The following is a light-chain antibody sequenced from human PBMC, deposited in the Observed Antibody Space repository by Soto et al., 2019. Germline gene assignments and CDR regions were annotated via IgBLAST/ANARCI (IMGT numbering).Light chain of an antibody. J-gene: IGLJ2*01. V-gene: IGLV2-14*01. CDR2: EVS. CDR3: SSYTSNSTPVV. CDR1: SSDVGGYKY. Sequence: SALTQPASVSGSPGQSITISCTGTSSDVGGYKYVSWYQQHPGKAPKLMIYEVSNRPSGVSNRFSGSKSGNTASLTISGLQAEDEADYYCSSYTSNSTPVVFGGGTKLTVL.